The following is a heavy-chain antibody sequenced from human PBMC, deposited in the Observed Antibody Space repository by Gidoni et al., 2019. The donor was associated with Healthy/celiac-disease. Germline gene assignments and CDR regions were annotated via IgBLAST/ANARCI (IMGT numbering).Heavy chain of an antibody. CDR1: GYTFTGYY. J-gene: IGHJ4*02. Sequence: QVHLVQSGAEVTKPGASVKVSCKASGYTFTGYYMHWVRQAPGQGREWMGWINPNSGGTNYAQKFQGRVTMTRDTSISTAYMELSRLRADDKAVYYCARGLAARSYYFDYWGQGTLVTVSS. V-gene: IGHV1-2*02. D-gene: IGHD6-6*01. CDR2: INPNSGGT. CDR3: ARGLAARSYYFDY.